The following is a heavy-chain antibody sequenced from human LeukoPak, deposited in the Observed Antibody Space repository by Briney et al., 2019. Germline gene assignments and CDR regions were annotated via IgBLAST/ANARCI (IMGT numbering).Heavy chain of an antibody. D-gene: IGHD2/OR15-2a*01. V-gene: IGHV1-46*01. CDR1: GYTFTSYY. CDR3: ARAFESNSPQDY. Sequence: ASVKVSCKASGYTFTSYYMHWVRQAPGQGLEWMGIINPSGGSTSYAQKFQGRVTMTRDMSTSTVYMELSCLRSEDTAVYYCARAFESNSPQDYWGQGTLVTVSS. J-gene: IGHJ4*02. CDR2: INPSGGST.